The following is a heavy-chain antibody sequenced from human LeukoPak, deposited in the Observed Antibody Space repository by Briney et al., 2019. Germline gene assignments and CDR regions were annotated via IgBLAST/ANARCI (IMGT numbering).Heavy chain of an antibody. J-gene: IGHJ5*02. D-gene: IGHD3-3*01. CDR3: AASTHDFWSGAANWFDP. CDR2: ISASGSAT. V-gene: IGHV3-23*01. CDR1: GFIFSNYG. Sequence: GSLRLSCAASGFIFSNYGMNWVRQAPGKGLEWVAAISASGSATSYADSVRGRFTISRDNSKSTTYLQMNSLRAEDTAVYYCAASTHDFWSGAANWFDPWGQGTLVTVSS.